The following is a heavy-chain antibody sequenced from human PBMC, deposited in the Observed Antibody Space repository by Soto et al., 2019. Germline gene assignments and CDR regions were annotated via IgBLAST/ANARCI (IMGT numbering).Heavy chain of an antibody. V-gene: IGHV3-30*18. D-gene: IGHD5-12*01. CDR3: AKDHGGYVGD. J-gene: IGHJ4*02. Sequence: QVQLVESGGGVVQPGRSLRLSCAASGFTFSSYGMHWVRQAPGKGLEWVAVISCDGSNKYYADSVKGRFTISRDNSKNTLYLQMNSLRAEDTAVYYCAKDHGGYVGDWVQGTLVTVSS. CDR1: GFTFSSYG. CDR2: ISCDGSNK.